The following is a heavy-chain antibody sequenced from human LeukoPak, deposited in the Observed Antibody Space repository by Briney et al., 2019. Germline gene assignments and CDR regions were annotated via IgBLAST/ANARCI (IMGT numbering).Heavy chain of an antibody. Sequence: GGSLRLSCAASGFTVSSNYMSWVRQAPGKGLEWVSAIYSHGSTYYADSVKGRFTISRDNSKSTLYLQMNSLRAEDTAVYYCARYDFWSGYTYYFDYWGQGTLVTVSS. D-gene: IGHD3-3*01. CDR2: IYSHGST. CDR3: ARYDFWSGYTYYFDY. V-gene: IGHV3-53*01. J-gene: IGHJ4*02. CDR1: GFTVSSNY.